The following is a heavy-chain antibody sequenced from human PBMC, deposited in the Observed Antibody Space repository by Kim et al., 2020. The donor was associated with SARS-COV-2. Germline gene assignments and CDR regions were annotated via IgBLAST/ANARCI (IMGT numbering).Heavy chain of an antibody. V-gene: IGHV3-33*06. CDR1: GFTFRDYG. CDR3: VKDGAVAASVVHNWIES. Sequence: GGSLRLSCAASGFTFRDYGMHWVRQAPGKGLEWVAAIWYDGSDRYVADSVKGRFTVSRDNSEDTLYLQMNSLRAEDTAVYYCVKDGAVAASVVHNWIESWGQGSLVSVSP. J-gene: IGHJ5*01. CDR2: IWYDGSDR. D-gene: IGHD6-19*01.